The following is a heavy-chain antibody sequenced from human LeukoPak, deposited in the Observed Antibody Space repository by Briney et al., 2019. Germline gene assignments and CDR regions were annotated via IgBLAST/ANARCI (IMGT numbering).Heavy chain of an antibody. Sequence: PETLSLTCTISGGSVSDYYWSWIRQSPGEGLEWIGYIYHTGSTSYSPSLKSRVTISADTSQNQFSLKLSSVTAADTAVYYCASRKLGNDYWGQGTLVTVSS. D-gene: IGHD1-1*01. J-gene: IGHJ4*02. CDR1: GGSVSDYY. V-gene: IGHV4-59*02. CDR2: IYHTGST. CDR3: ASRKLGNDY.